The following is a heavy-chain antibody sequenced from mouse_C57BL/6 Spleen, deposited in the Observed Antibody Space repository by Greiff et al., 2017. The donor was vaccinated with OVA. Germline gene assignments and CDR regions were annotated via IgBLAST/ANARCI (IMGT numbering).Heavy chain of an antibody. Sequence: VQLQQPGAELVRPGSSVKLSCKASGYTFTSYWMDWVKQRPGQGLEWIGNIYPSDSETHYNQKFKDKATLTVDKSSSTAYMQLSSLTSEDSAVYYCAREDSNYAMDYWGQGTSVTVSS. CDR3: AREDSNYAMDY. J-gene: IGHJ4*01. CDR1: GYTFTSYW. D-gene: IGHD2-5*01. CDR2: IYPSDSET. V-gene: IGHV1-61*01.